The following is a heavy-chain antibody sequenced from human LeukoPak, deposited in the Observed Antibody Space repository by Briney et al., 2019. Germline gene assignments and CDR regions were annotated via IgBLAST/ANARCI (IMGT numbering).Heavy chain of an antibody. CDR1: GGSISSSSYY. CDR2: IYYSGST. J-gene: IGHJ6*02. D-gene: IGHD3-10*01. CDR3: ARIRGVTPYYYYGMDV. V-gene: IGHV4-39*07. Sequence: PSETLSLTFTVSGGSISSSSYYWGWIRQPPGKGLEWIGSIYYSGSTYYNPSLKSRVTISVDTSKNQFSLKLSSVTAADTAVYYCARIRGVTPYYYYGMDVWGQGTTVTVSS.